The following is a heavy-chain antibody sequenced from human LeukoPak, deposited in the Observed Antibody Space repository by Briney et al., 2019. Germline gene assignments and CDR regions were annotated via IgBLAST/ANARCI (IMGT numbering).Heavy chain of an antibody. V-gene: IGHV1-2*02. D-gene: IGHD1-14*01. CDR1: GYTVTTYY. J-gene: IGHJ6*03. CDR3: ARDPSNRYYTDV. Sequence: ASVKLPCKPSGYTVTTYYLHWVRQAPGQGLELMGWINPKNGGTNYAQKFRGRVTMTRDTSINTAYMELTGLTSDDTALYYCARDPSNRYYTDVWGIGTTVTVSS. CDR2: INPKNGGT.